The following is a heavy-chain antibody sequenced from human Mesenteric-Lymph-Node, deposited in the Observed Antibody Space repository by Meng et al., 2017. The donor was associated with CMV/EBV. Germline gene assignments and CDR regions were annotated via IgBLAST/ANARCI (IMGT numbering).Heavy chain of an antibody. CDR1: GLSFSSYA. CDR3: AKAGGGRYGGDAFDI. V-gene: IGHV3-23*01. Sequence: SGLSFSSYAMSWVHQAPGKGLGWVSVISGSGDSTYSADSVKGRFTISRDNSKNTLYLQMNSLRDEDTAVYYCAKAGGGRYGGDAFDIWGQGTMVTVSS. D-gene: IGHD4-23*01. J-gene: IGHJ3*02. CDR2: ISGSGDST.